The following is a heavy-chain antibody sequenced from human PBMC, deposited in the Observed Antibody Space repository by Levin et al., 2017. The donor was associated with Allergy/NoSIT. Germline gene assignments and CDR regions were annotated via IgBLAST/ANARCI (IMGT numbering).Heavy chain of an antibody. CDR3: ARGDDILTGQDY. J-gene: IGHJ4*02. CDR2: INPNSGGT. V-gene: IGHV1-2*02. Sequence: ASVKVSCKASGYTFTDYYMHWVRQAPGQGLEWMGWINPNSGGTNFAQKFQGRVTMTRDTSISTAYMELSRLNSDDTAVYYCARGDDILTGQDYWGQGTLVTVSS. D-gene: IGHD3-9*01. CDR1: GYTFTDYY.